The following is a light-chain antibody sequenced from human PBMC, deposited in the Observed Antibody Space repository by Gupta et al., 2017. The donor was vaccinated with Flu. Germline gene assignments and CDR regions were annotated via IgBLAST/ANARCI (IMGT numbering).Light chain of an antibody. CDR3: QHTDSSPPEYT. V-gene: IGKV1-39*01. J-gene: IGKJ2*01. CDR2: ATS. CDR1: QTITSY. Sequence: DIQMTQSPSSLSASVGDRVTITCRTSQTITSYVNWYQQKPGKAPKLLIFATSSLQSGVPSRFSGGGSGTVFTLTISGLQPEDFATYYCQHTDSSPPEYTFGQGT.